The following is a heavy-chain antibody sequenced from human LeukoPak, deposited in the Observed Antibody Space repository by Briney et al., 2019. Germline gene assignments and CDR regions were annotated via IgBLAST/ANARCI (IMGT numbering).Heavy chain of an antibody. Sequence: GGSLRLSCAASGFTVSSNYMSWVRQAPGKGLEWVSVIYSGGSTYYADSVKGRFTISRDNSKNTLYLQMNSLRAEDTAVYYCARRITMVRGASVWGQGTLVTGSS. J-gene: IGHJ4*02. CDR3: ARRITMVRGASV. CDR1: GFTVSSNY. V-gene: IGHV3-53*01. CDR2: IYSGGST. D-gene: IGHD3-10*01.